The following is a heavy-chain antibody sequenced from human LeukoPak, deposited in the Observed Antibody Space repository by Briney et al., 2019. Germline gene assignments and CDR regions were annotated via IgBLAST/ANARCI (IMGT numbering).Heavy chain of an antibody. J-gene: IGHJ4*02. CDR2: IYSGGST. CDR1: GFTVSSNY. D-gene: IGHD3-10*01. CDR3: ARDRGSITMVRGVNHC. Sequence: PGGSLRLSCAASGFTVSSNYMSWVRQAPGKGLEWVSVIYSGGSTYYADSVKGRFTISRDNTKNSLYLQMNSLRAEDTAVYYCARDRGSITMVRGVNHCWGQGTLVTVSS. V-gene: IGHV3-53*01.